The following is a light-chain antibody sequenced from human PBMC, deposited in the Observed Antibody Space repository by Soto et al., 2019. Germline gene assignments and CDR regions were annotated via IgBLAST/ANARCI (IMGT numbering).Light chain of an antibody. V-gene: IGLV1-40*01. CDR1: SSNIGSGYD. Sequence: SVLTQPPSVSGAPGQRVTISCTGSSSNIGSGYDVHWYQQLPGTAPKLLIYGNTNRPSGVPDRFSGSKSGTSASLAITGLQAADESDYYCQSYDSSLSDWVFGGGTKLTVL. CDR3: QSYDSSLSDWV. CDR2: GNT. J-gene: IGLJ3*02.